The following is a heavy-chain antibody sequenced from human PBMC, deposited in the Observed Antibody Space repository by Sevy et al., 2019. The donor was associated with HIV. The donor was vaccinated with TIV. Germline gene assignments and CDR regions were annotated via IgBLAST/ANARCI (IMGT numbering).Heavy chain of an antibody. CDR2: ISNSGSII. V-gene: IGHV3-48*03. D-gene: IGHD6-13*01. CDR3: AREDGSRQYFQY. Sequence: GGSLRLSCVISGFTFSSYEMNWVRPAPGKGLEWVSHISNSGSIIYYEDSAKGRFTISRDNAKNSLYLQMNSLRAEDTAVYYCAREDGSRQYFQYWGQGTLVTVSS. J-gene: IGHJ1*01. CDR1: GFTFSSYE.